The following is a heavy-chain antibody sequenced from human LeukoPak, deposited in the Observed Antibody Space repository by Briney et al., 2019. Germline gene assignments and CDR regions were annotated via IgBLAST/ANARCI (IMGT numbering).Heavy chain of an antibody. J-gene: IGHJ4*02. CDR1: GGSISTYY. V-gene: IGHV4-59*01. CDR3: ARAKDFDY. Sequence: SSETLSLTCTVSGGSISTYYWSWIRQPPGKGLEWVGYIYYSGSTNYNPSLKSRVTISVDTSKNQFSLKLSPVTAADTAVYYCARAKDFDYWGQGTLVTVSS. CDR2: IYYSGST.